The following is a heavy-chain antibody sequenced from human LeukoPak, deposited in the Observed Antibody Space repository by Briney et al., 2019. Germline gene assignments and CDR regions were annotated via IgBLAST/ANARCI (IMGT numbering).Heavy chain of an antibody. CDR3: ARDARFWAYGMDV. D-gene: IGHD3-3*01. V-gene: IGHV4-59*01. CDR2: IYYSGST. J-gene: IGHJ6*02. Sequence: SETLSLTCTVSGGSISSYYWSWIRQPPGKGPEWIGYIYYSGSTNYNPSLKSRVTISVDTSKNQFSLKLSSVTAADTAVYYCARDARFWAYGMDVWGQGTTVTVSS. CDR1: GGSISSYY.